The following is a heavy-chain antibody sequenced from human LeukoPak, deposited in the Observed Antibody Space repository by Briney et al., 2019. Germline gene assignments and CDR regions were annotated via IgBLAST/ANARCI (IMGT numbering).Heavy chain of an antibody. CDR3: ATLGEEYQLDYIDV. D-gene: IGHD2-2*01. Sequence: GGSLRLSCAASGFTFSSYGMHWVRQAPGKGLEWVAFIRYDGSNKYYADSVKGRFTISRDNSKNTLYLQMNSLRAEDTAVYYCATLGEEYQLDYIDVWGKGTTVTVSS. CDR2: IRYDGSNK. CDR1: GFTFSSYG. J-gene: IGHJ6*03. V-gene: IGHV3-30*02.